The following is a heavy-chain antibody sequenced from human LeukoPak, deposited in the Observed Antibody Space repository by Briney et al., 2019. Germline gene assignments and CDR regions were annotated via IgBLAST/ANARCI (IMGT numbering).Heavy chain of an antibody. V-gene: IGHV4-34*01. CDR1: GGSFSGYY. Sequence: SETLSLTCAVSGGSFSGYYWSWIRQPPGKGLEWIGEINHSGSTNYNPSLKSRVTISVDTSKNQCSLKLSSVTAADTAVYYCARSSYSSGWQSKTAEYFQHWGQGTLVTVSS. J-gene: IGHJ1*01. CDR3: ARSSYSSGWQSKTAEYFQH. D-gene: IGHD6-19*01. CDR2: INHSGST.